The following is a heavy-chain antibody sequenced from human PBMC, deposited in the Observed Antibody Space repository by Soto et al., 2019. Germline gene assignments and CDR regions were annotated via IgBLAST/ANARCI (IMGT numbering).Heavy chain of an antibody. Sequence: GGSLRLSCAASGFTFSSYGMHWVRQAPGKGLEWVAVIWSDGSNKYYADSVKGRFTISRDNAKNTLYLQMNSLTPEDTAVYYCAKGVPAATRYFQHWGQGTLVTVSS. J-gene: IGHJ1*01. CDR2: IWSDGSNK. CDR3: AKGVPAATRYFQH. V-gene: IGHV3-33*03. CDR1: GFTFSSYG. D-gene: IGHD2-2*01.